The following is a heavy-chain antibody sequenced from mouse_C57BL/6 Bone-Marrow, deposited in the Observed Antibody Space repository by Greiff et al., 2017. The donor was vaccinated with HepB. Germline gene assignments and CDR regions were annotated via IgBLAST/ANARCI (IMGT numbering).Heavy chain of an antibody. CDR2: INPNNGCT. J-gene: IGHJ2*01. V-gene: IGHV1-18*01. D-gene: IGHD2-3*01. Sequence: EVQLQQSGPELVKPGASVKIPCKASGYTFTDYNMDWVKQSHGKSLEWIGDINPNNGCTIYNQKFKGKATLTVDKSSSTAYMELRSLTSEDTAVYYCARTLYDGYPFFDYWGQGTTLTVSS. CDR1: GYTFTDYN. CDR3: ARTLYDGYPFFDY.